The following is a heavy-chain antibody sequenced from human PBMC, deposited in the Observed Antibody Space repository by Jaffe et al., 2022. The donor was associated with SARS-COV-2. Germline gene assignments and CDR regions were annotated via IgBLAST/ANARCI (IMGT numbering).Heavy chain of an antibody. J-gene: IGHJ4*02. Sequence: EVQLVESGGGLVQPGGSLRLSCAASGFTFSNYNMNWVRQAPGKGLEWISYISTTNSIYYADSVKGRFTISRDNAKNSLYLQMNSLRDEDTAVYFCARVRGGWFTGSDYWGQGTLVTVSS. D-gene: IGHD6-19*01. V-gene: IGHV3-48*02. CDR1: GFTFSNYN. CDR2: ISTTNSI. CDR3: ARVRGGWFTGSDY.